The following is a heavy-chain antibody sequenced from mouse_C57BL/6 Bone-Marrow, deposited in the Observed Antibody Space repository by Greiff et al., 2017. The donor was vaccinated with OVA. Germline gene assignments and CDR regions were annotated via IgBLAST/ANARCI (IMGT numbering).Heavy chain of an antibody. V-gene: IGHV1-55*01. CDR3: AKEGIYYDCEDY. J-gene: IGHJ2*01. CDR1: GYTFTSYW. Sequence: VQLQQSGAELVKPGASVKMSCKASGYTFTSYWITWVKQRPGQGLEWIGDIYPGSGSTNYNEKFKSKATLTVDTSSSPASMQLSSLTSEDSAVYYWAKEGIYYDCEDYWGEGTTLTVSS. CDR2: IYPGSGST. D-gene: IGHD2-4*01.